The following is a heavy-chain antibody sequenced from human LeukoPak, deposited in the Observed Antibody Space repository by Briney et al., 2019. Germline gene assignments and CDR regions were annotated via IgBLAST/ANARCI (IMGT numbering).Heavy chain of an antibody. V-gene: IGHV3-30*02. D-gene: IGHD1-26*01. J-gene: IGHJ4*02. CDR3: AREEWELGSYYFDY. Sequence: GGSLRLSCAASRFTFSRYGMHWVRQAPGKGLEWVAFIRYDGSNKYYADSVKGRFTISRDNSKNTLYLQMNSLRAEDTAVYYCAREEWELGSYYFDYWGQGTLVTVSS. CDR2: IRYDGSNK. CDR1: RFTFSRYG.